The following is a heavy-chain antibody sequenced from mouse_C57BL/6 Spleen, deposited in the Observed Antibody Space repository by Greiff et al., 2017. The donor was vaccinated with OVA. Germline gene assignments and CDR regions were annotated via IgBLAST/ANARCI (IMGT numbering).Heavy chain of an antibody. J-gene: IGHJ4*01. Sequence: VQLQQSGPELVKPGASVKISCKASGYTFTDYYMNWVKQSHGKSLEWIGDINPNNGGTSYNQKFKGKATLTVGKSSSTAYMELRSLTSEDSAVYDCAGIYYDYDGVYYAMDYWGQGTSVTVSS. D-gene: IGHD2-4*01. CDR2: INPNNGGT. CDR3: AGIYYDYDGVYYAMDY. V-gene: IGHV1-26*01. CDR1: GYTFTDYY.